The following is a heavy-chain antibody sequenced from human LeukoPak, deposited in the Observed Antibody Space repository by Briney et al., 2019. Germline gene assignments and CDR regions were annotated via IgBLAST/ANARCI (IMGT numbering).Heavy chain of an antibody. J-gene: IGHJ3*02. CDR2: ISSSSNYI. CDR3: ARVSILIVPYYAFDI. V-gene: IGHV3-21*01. D-gene: IGHD2/OR15-2a*01. CDR1: GFSFSSYS. Sequence: GGSLRLSCAASGFSFSSYSMKWVRQAPGKGLEWVSSISSSSNYIYYADSVKGRFTISRDNAKNSLYLQMNSLRAEDTAVYYCARVSILIVPYYAFDIWGQGTMVAVSS.